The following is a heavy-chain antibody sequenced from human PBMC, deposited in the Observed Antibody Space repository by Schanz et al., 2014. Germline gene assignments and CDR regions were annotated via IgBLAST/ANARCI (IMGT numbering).Heavy chain of an antibody. CDR3: AKVAPAATYLDS. D-gene: IGHD2-2*01. V-gene: IGHV3-11*01. Sequence: QVYLVESGGDLVKPGGSLRLSCAASGFTFSDYYMAWIRQAPGKGLEWVSDISDSGDSTHYADSVKGRFTISRDNAKNSLFLQMNSLSAEDTAVYYCAKVAPAATYLDSWGLGTRVTVSS. CDR1: GFTFSDYY. CDR2: ISDSGDST. J-gene: IGHJ4*02.